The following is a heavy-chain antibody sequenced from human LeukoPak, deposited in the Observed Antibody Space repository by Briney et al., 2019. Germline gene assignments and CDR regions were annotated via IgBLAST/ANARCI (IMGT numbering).Heavy chain of an antibody. D-gene: IGHD5-18*01. CDR3: ARGLDTAMVTLGY. Sequence: KPSETLSLTCTVSGGSISSYYWSWIRQPPGKGLEWIGYIYYSGSTNYNPSLKSRVTISVDTSKNQFSPKLSSVTAADTAVYYCARGLDTAMVTLGYWGQGTLVTVSS. CDR1: GGSISSYY. J-gene: IGHJ4*02. V-gene: IGHV4-59*01. CDR2: IYYSGST.